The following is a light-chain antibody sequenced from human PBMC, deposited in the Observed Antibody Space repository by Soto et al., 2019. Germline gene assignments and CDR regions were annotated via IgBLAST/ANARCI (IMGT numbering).Light chain of an antibody. V-gene: IGKV1-5*03. CDR2: KAS. CDR1: GSISSL. Sequence: DIQMTESPSTLSASVGDRVTITCRASGSISSLLAWYQQKPGKAPKLLIYKASGLESGVPSRFSGSGSGTDFTLTISSLQPDDFATYYCQQYNSYSPLTFGGGTKVDI. J-gene: IGKJ4*01. CDR3: QQYNSYSPLT.